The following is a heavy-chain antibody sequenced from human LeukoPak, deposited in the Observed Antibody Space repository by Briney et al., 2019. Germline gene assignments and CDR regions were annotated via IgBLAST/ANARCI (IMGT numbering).Heavy chain of an antibody. CDR1: GGSISSYY. V-gene: IGHV4-59*01. CDR3: ARGVSGDFWSGYRWFDP. D-gene: IGHD3-3*01. J-gene: IGHJ5*02. CDR2: IYYSGST. Sequence: SETLSLTSTVSGGSISSYYWSWIRQPPGKGLEWIGYIYYSGSTNYNPSLKSRVTISVDTSKNQFSLKLSSVTAADTAVYYCARGVSGDFWSGYRWFDPWGQGTLVTVSS.